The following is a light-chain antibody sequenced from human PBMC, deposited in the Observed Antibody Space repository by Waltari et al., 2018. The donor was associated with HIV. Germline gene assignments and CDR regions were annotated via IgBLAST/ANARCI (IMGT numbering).Light chain of an antibody. V-gene: IGLV1-40*01. CDR2: GNH. Sequence: QAVLTQPPSVSGAPGQRLIISCIGSSSNIGAGYDVHWYQQFPGTAPKLLIYGNHNRPSGVPARFSGSKSDTSASLAITGLQAEDEANYYCQSYDTSLSAVFGGGTKLTVL. J-gene: IGLJ3*02. CDR3: QSYDTSLSAV. CDR1: SSNIGAGYD.